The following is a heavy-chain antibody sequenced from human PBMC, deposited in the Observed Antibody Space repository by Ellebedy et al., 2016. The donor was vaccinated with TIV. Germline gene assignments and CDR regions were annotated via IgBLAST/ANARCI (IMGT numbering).Heavy chain of an antibody. D-gene: IGHD2-21*02. CDR2: ISSSSSYT. V-gene: IGHV3-11*06. CDR3: ARSVTANLDYFQH. J-gene: IGHJ1*01. CDR1: GFNFSDSY. Sequence: GGSLRLXXAASGFNFSDSYMNWIRQAPGKGLEWVSYISSSSSYTNSADSVKGRFTISRDNTMNSLYLQMNSLRAEDTAVYYCARSVTANLDYFQHWGQGTLVTVSS.